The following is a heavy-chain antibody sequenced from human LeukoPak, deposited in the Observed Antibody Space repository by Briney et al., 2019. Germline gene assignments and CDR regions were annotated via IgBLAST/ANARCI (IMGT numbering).Heavy chain of an antibody. D-gene: IGHD3-3*01. CDR1: GYTFTGYY. J-gene: IGHJ5*02. CDR2: INPNSGGT. V-gene: IGHV1-2*02. Sequence: ASVKVSCKASGYTFTGYYMHRVRQAPGQGLEWMGWINPNSGGTNYAQKFQGRVTMTRDTSISTAYMELSRLRSDDTAVYYCARDDTIFGVVDDWFDPWGQGTLVTVSS. CDR3: ARDDTIFGVVDDWFDP.